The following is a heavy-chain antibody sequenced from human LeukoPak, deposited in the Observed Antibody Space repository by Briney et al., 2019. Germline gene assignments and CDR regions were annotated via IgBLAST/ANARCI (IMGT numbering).Heavy chain of an antibody. Sequence: PSETLSLTCAVYGESFSGYYWSWIRQPPGKGLEWIGEINHSGSTNYNPSLKSRVTISVDTSKNQFSLKLSSVTAADTAVYYCAREGGGYFEGWGQGTLVTVSS. D-gene: IGHD3-9*01. CDR2: INHSGST. V-gene: IGHV4-34*01. J-gene: IGHJ4*02. CDR3: AREGGGYFEG. CDR1: GESFSGYY.